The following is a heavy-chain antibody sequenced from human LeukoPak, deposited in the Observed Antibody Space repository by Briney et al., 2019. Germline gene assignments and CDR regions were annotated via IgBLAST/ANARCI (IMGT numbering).Heavy chain of an antibody. CDR3: ARSGLDSRYYFGMDV. CDR1: GGSLSSYY. V-gene: IGHV4-59*01. CDR2: IYYSGST. Sequence: SETLSLTCAVSGGSLSSYYWSWVREPPGGGLEWIGDIYYSGSTNYNPSLKRRVTISLDPSKSQFSLKLRSVTAADTAVYYCARSGLDSRYYFGMDVWSQGTTVTVSS. J-gene: IGHJ6*02. D-gene: IGHD5-12*01.